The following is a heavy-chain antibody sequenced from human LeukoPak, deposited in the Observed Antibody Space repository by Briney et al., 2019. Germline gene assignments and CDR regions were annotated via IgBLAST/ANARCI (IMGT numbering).Heavy chain of an antibody. CDR2: ICNSGST. J-gene: IGHJ4*02. V-gene: IGHV4-59*08. D-gene: IGHD1-26*01. CDR3: ARHGGSYSLDY. CDR1: AGSITGYC. Sequence: SQTLSLTCTVSAGSITGYCWSWVRQPPGEGLEWIGYICNSGSTNYNPSLKNRVTISVETSKNPFSLKLSSVTAADTAVYYCARHGGSYSLDYWGQGTLVTVSS.